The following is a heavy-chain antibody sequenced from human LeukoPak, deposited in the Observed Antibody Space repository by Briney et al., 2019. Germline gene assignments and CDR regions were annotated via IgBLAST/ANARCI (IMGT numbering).Heavy chain of an antibody. Sequence: PGGSLRLSCAASGFIFSSYWMHWVRQAPGKGLVWVSCINSDGSSTSYADSVKGRFTISRDNAKNTLYLQMNSLRAEDTAVYYCARDGFNVGNYFDYWGQGTLVTVSS. D-gene: IGHD7-27*01. CDR2: INSDGSST. J-gene: IGHJ4*02. CDR3: ARDGFNVGNYFDY. V-gene: IGHV3-74*01. CDR1: GFIFSSYW.